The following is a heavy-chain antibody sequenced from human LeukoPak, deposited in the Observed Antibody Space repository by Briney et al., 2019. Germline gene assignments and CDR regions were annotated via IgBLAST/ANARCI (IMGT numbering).Heavy chain of an antibody. CDR3: ARDVSVSGMDV. CDR1: GFTFTDYW. D-gene: IGHD5/OR15-5a*01. Sequence: GGSLRLSCAASGFTFTDYWMSWVRQAPGKGLEWVANIKRDGSEKYYVDSVKGRFTISRDNPKKSVYLQMNSLRAEDTAIHYCARDVSVSGMDVWGQGTTVTVSS. CDR2: IKRDGSEK. J-gene: IGHJ6*02. V-gene: IGHV3-7*01.